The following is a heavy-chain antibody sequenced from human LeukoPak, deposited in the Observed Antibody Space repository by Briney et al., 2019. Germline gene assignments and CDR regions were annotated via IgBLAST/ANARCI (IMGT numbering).Heavy chain of an antibody. D-gene: IGHD1-26*01. V-gene: IGHV4-30-4*01. CDR2: IHSSGST. CDR1: GGSIRSGDDY. CDR3: ARGGSGTYYHY. Sequence: SQTLSLTCTVSGGSIRSGDDYWSWIRQPPGKGLEWIGYIHSSGSTNHNPSLKSRVTISVDTSKNQFSLKLSSVTAADTAVYYCARGGSGTYYHYWGQGTLVTVSS. J-gene: IGHJ4*02.